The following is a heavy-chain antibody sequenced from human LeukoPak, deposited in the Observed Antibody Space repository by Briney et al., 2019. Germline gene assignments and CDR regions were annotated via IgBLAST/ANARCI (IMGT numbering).Heavy chain of an antibody. CDR1: GYTFTSYG. CDR2: ISAYNGNR. V-gene: IGHV1-18*01. J-gene: IGHJ6*03. D-gene: IGHD4/OR15-4a*01. Sequence: ASVKVSCKASGYTFTSYGISWVRQAPGQGLEGMGWISAYNGNRNHAQKLQGRVTMTTDTSTSTAYMELRSLRSDDTAVYYCARVDYVPSYYYYYMDVWGKGTTVTVSS. CDR3: ARVDYVPSYYYYYMDV.